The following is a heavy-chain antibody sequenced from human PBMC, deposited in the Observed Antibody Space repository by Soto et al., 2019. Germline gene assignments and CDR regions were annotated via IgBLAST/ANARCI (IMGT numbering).Heavy chain of an antibody. Sequence: SETLSLTCAVSGGSISSGGYSWSWIRQPPGKGLEWIGYIYHSGSTFYNPSLKSRVTISIDKSKNQFSLKLGSVTAADTAVYYCATVAVPSHIWGYNWFDTWGQGTLVTVSS. CDR2: IYHSGST. CDR1: GGSISSGGYS. D-gene: IGHD3-16*01. CDR3: ATVAVPSHIWGYNWFDT. J-gene: IGHJ5*02. V-gene: IGHV4-30-2*01.